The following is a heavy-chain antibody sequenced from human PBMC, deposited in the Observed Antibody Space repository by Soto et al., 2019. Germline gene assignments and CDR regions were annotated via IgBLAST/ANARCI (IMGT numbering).Heavy chain of an antibody. CDR2: MSHSGGT. J-gene: IGHJ3*02. Sequence: QVQLQQWGAGLLKPSETLSLTCAVYGGFVTSGSYYWSWIRQPQGKGLEWIGEMSHSGGTHFNPSLQRRVTTSVDTSKNQFTLKMSSVTAADTALYYCARVERGTATTVVDAFDIWGPGTMVTVSS. CDR1: GGFVTSGSYY. CDR3: ARVERGTATTVVDAFDI. V-gene: IGHV4-34*01. D-gene: IGHD1-1*01.